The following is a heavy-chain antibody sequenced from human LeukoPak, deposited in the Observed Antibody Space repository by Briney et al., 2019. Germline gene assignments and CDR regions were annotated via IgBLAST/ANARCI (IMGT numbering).Heavy chain of an antibody. Sequence: PGGSLRLSCAASEFTFSDYTMHWVRRAPGKGLEWVAGLSYDGSDKYYADSVKGLFSISRDNSRNILFLQMQSLRPEDTAVYYCARGSVWDNDYYGMDVWGQGTTVTVSS. CDR2: LSYDGSDK. CDR3: ARGSVWDNDYYGMDV. D-gene: IGHD1-26*01. V-gene: IGHV3-30-3*01. CDR1: EFTFSDYT. J-gene: IGHJ6*02.